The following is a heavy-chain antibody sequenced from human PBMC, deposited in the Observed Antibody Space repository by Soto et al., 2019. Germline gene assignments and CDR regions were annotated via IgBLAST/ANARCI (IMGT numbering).Heavy chain of an antibody. CDR1: GFTFSDYW. CDR3: TRDLNHDCGP. CDR2: MNPDGSEQ. D-gene: IGHD2-21*01. Sequence: EVHLVESGGALVQPGGSLRLSCAASGFTFSDYWMTWVRQTPGKGLEGVANMNPDGSEQYYLDSVKGRFTISRDNAKNSMSLQMNNLKCEDTAVSSGTRDLNHDCGPWGQGTQVIVSS. J-gene: IGHJ5*02. V-gene: IGHV3-7*04.